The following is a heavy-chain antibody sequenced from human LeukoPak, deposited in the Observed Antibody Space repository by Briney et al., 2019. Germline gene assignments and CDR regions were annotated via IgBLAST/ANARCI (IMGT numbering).Heavy chain of an antibody. J-gene: IGHJ3*02. V-gene: IGHV3-9*01. Sequence: GGSLRLSCAASGFTFDDYAMHWVRQAPGKGLEWVSGISWNSGSIGYADSVKGRFTISRDNAKNSLYLQMNSLRAEDTALYYCAKASSSSERAGDNAFDIWGQGTMVTVSS. D-gene: IGHD6-6*01. CDR3: AKASSSSERAGDNAFDI. CDR2: ISWNSGSI. CDR1: GFTFDDYA.